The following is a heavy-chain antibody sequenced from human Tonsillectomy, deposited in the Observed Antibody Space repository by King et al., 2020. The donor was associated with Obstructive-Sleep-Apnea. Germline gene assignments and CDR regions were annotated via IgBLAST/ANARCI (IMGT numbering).Heavy chain of an antibody. CDR3: ARRIGDFWSGYLDY. CDR2: IYYSGST. V-gene: IGHV4-30-4*07. D-gene: IGHD3-3*01. J-gene: IGHJ4*02. CDR1: GGSISSGGYS. Sequence: QLQESGPGLVKPSQTLSLTCAVSGGSISSGGYSWSWIRQPPGKGLEWIGYIYYSGSTYYNPSLTSRVTISVDTSKNQFSLKLSSVTAADTAVYYCARRIGDFWSGYLDYWGLGTLVTVSS.